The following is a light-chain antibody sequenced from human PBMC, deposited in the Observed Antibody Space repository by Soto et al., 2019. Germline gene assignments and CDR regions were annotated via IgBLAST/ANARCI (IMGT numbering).Light chain of an antibody. V-gene: IGKV3-11*01. CDR3: QQRSNWPLT. J-gene: IGKJ4*01. CDR2: DAS. CDR1: QSVSSY. Sequence: EIVLTQCPATLSLSPGERATLSCRASQSVSSYLAWYQQKPGQAPRLLIYDASNRATGIPARFSGSGSGTDLTLTISSLEPEDFAVYYCQQRSNWPLTFGGGTKVHIK.